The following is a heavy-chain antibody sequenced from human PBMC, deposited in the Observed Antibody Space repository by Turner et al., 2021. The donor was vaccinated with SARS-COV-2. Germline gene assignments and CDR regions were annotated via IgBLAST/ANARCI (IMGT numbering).Heavy chain of an antibody. CDR3: ARLHTSSWYFDY. D-gene: IGHD6-13*01. J-gene: IGHJ4*02. Sequence: EVQLVESGGGLVQPGGSLRLSCAASGFTFSSYWMSWGRQAPGKGLEWVANIKQDGSKKYYVDSVKGRFTITRDNAKNSLYLKMNSMRAEDTAVYYCARLHTSSWYFDYWGQGTLVTVSS. CDR1: GFTFSSYW. V-gene: IGHV3-7*03. CDR2: IKQDGSKK.